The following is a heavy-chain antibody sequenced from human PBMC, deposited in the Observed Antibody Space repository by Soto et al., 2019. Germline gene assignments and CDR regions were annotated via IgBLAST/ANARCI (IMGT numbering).Heavy chain of an antibody. Sequence: GGSLRLSCAVSGLTFTTYNFNWVRQAPGKGLEWVSAISGSGGSTYYADSVKGRFTISRDNSKNTLYLQMNSLRAEDTAVYYCAKASSTTDTMVRTRGMDVWGQGTTVTVSS. D-gene: IGHD3-10*01. J-gene: IGHJ6*02. CDR2: ISGSGGST. CDR1: GLTFTTYN. CDR3: AKASSTTDTMVRTRGMDV. V-gene: IGHV3-23*01.